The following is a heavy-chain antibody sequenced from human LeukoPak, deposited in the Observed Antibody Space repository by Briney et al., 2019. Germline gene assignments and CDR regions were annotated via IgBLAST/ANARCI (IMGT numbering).Heavy chain of an antibody. D-gene: IGHD6-13*01. V-gene: IGHV3-23*01. J-gene: IGHJ4*01. CDR2: ISGSGGST. CDR1: GFTFSSYA. CDR3: ANSPYSSSLLDY. Sequence: AGGSLRLSCAASGFTFSSYAMSWVRQAPGKGLERVSTISGSGGSTYYADSVKGRFTISRDDSKNTLYLQMNSLRAEDTAVYYCANSPYSSSLLDYWGHGTLVTVFS.